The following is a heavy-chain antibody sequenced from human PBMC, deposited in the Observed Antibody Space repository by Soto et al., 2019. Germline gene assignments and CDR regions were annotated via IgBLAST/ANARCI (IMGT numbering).Heavy chain of an antibody. CDR1: GFTFSSYG. V-gene: IGHV3-30*18. Sequence: GGSLRLSCGASGFTFSSYGMHWVRQAPGKGLEWVAVISYDGSNKYYADSVKGRFTISRDSSKNTLYLQMNSLRAEDTAVYYCAKLRALTGSHYNVEIDYWGQGTLVTVSS. J-gene: IGHJ4*02. CDR3: AKLRALTGSHYNVEIDY. D-gene: IGHD3-10*01. CDR2: ISYDGSNK.